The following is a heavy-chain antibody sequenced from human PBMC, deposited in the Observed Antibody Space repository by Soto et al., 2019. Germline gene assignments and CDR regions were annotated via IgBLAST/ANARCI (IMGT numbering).Heavy chain of an antibody. V-gene: IGHV3-15*01. Sequence: GVSLRLSCAASGFTFSDAWMSCVRQAPGKGLEWVGRIKSKVDDGTRDYAAPVKGRFTISRDDSKNTLYLQMNSLKIEDTGLYYCATDTQSPLDQIDYWGQGTLVTVSS. CDR1: GFTFSDAW. D-gene: IGHD3-9*01. CDR3: ATDTQSPLDQIDY. J-gene: IGHJ4*02. CDR2: IKSKVDDGTR.